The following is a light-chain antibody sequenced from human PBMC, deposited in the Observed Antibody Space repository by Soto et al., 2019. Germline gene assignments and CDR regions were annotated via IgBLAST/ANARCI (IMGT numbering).Light chain of an antibody. CDR1: QSVSSSF. Sequence: EIVLTQSPGTLSLSPGERATLSCRASQSVSSSFLSWYQQKPGRAPRLLIYAASSRATGIPDRFSGSGSGTDFTLTISRLEPEDFAVYICQQYGSSPRTFGQGTKVEIK. J-gene: IGKJ1*01. CDR3: QQYGSSPRT. V-gene: IGKV3-20*01. CDR2: AAS.